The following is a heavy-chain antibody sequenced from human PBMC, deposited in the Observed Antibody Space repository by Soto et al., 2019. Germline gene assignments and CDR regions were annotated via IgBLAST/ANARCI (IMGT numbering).Heavy chain of an antibody. CDR3: ARGLLSPSYRTSLGAFHI. CDR1: GGSFSGYY. CDR2: INESGST. J-gene: IGHJ3*02. V-gene: IGHV4-34*01. D-gene: IGHD2-2*01. Sequence: QVQLQQWGAGLLKPSETLSLTCAVHGGSFSGYYWSWIRQPPGKGLEWIGEINESGSTNYNPSLKSRVTISVDTSKNLLSLKLSSLTAADTAVYYCARGLLSPSYRTSLGAFHIWGRGTMVSVSS.